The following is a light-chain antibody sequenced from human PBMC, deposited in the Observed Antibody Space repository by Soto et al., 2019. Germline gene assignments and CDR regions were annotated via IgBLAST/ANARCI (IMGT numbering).Light chain of an antibody. CDR1: ERLSSVY. J-gene: IGKJ5*01. CDR2: GAS. Sequence: EIVLTQCPGTLSLSPGERATLSCRASERLSSVYLAWYQQRPGQPPRLLIYGASNRATGIPDRFSGSGSGTDFTLIINTLEPEDVAIYYCQPYGGSPRITFGQGTRPAIK. V-gene: IGKV3-20*01. CDR3: QPYGGSPRIT.